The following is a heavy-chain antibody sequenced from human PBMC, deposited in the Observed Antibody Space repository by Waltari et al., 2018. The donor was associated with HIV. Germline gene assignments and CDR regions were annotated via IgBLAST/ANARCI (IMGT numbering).Heavy chain of an antibody. J-gene: IGHJ4*02. V-gene: IGHV1-2*06. Sequence: QVQLVQSGAEVQKPGASVKVSCTASGYTFPAYYIHWGRQAPGQGREWMGRVSLHSDDMTSSQKFQGRVSMTRDTSIGTVYMELTRLTSDDTAIYFCARDRQTGSLDYWGQGTLVTVSS. CDR1: GYTFPAYY. D-gene: IGHD1-1*01. CDR3: ARDRQTGSLDY. CDR2: VSLHSDDM.